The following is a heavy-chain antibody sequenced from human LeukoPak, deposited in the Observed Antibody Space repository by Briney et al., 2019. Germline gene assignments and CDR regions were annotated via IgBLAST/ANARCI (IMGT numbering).Heavy chain of an antibody. V-gene: IGHV3-48*02. J-gene: IGHJ4*02. Sequence: PGGSLRLSCAASGFTFSDYSINWVRQAPGKGLEWVSFISSRSSSIYYADSVKGRFTISRDNAKKSLYLQMNSLRDEDTAVYYCARVGYDILTGLHCWGQGTLVTVSS. D-gene: IGHD3-9*01. CDR2: ISSRSSSI. CDR1: GFTFSDYS. CDR3: ARVGYDILTGLHC.